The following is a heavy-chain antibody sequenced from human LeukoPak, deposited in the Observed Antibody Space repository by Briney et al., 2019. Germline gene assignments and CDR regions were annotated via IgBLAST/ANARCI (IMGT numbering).Heavy chain of an antibody. J-gene: IGHJ6*02. Sequence: ASVTVSCKASGYTFTSYAMHWVRQAPGQRLEWMGWINAGNGNTKYSQKFQGRVTITRDTSASTAYMELSSLRSEDTAVYYCARVKGNLHYYGMDVWGQGTTVTVSS. V-gene: IGHV1-3*01. D-gene: IGHD2/OR15-2a*01. CDR2: INAGNGNT. CDR3: ARVKGNLHYYGMDV. CDR1: GYTFTSYA.